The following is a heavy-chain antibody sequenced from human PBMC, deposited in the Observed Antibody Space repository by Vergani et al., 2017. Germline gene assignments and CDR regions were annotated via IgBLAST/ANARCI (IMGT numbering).Heavy chain of an antibody. V-gene: IGHV4-38-2*02. Sequence: QVQLQESGPGLVKPSETLSLTCTVSGYSISSGYYWGLIRQPPGKGLEWIGSISQSGSTYYNPSLKSRVTISVDTSKNQFSLKLSSVTAADTAVYYCAITEYSSGYYWGQGTLVTVSS. CDR1: GYSISSGYY. CDR2: ISQSGST. CDR3: AITEYSSGYY. J-gene: IGHJ4*02. D-gene: IGHD3-22*01.